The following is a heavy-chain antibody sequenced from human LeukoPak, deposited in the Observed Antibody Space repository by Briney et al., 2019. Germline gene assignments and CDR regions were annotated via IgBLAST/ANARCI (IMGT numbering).Heavy chain of an antibody. CDR1: GGSISSGSYY. J-gene: IGHJ4*02. V-gene: IGHV4-61*02. CDR3: ARDGAARPFDY. D-gene: IGHD6-6*01. Sequence: KPSQTLSLTCTVSGGSISSGSYYWSWIRQPAGKGREWIGRIYTSGSTNYNPSLKSRVTISVDTSKNQFSLKLSSVTAADTAVYYCARDGAARPFDYWGQGTLVTVSS. CDR2: IYTSGST.